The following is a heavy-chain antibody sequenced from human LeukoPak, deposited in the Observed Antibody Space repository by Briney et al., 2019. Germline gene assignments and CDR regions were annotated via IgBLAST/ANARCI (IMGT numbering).Heavy chain of an antibody. CDR3: ARDGNFYFDL. J-gene: IGHJ2*01. V-gene: IGHV3-21*05. CDR1: GFTFSSYF. CDR2: IRSSNSYT. D-gene: IGHD1-7*01. Sequence: GGSLRLSCAASGFTFSSYFMNWVRQAPGKGLEWLSYIRSSNSYTNYADSVKGRFTISRDNAKNSLYLQMNSLRAEDTAVYYCARDGNFYFDLWGRGTLVTVSS.